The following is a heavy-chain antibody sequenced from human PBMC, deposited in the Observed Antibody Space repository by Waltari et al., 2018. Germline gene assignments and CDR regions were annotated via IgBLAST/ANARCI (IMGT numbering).Heavy chain of an antibody. CDR3: ARVFSPNVAARHFDY. D-gene: IGHD6-6*01. CDR2: ISSSSSYI. CDR1: GFNFNNYY. V-gene: IGHV3-21*01. Sequence: EVQLVESGGGLVKPGGSLRLSCAGSGFNFNNYYMSWVRQAPGKGLEWVSSISSSSSYIFSADSVKGRFTISRDNAKSSVFLQMHSKRAEDTAVYYCARVFSPNVAARHFDYWGQGTLATVSS. J-gene: IGHJ4*02.